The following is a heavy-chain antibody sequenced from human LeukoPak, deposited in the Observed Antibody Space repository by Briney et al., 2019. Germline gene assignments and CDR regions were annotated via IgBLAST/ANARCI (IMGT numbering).Heavy chain of an antibody. CDR2: IYYSRST. CDR3: ARGRLRYYFDY. CDR1: GGSISSYY. Sequence: SETLSLTCTVSGGSISSYYWSWIRQPPGKGLEWIGYIYYSRSTNYNPSLKSRVTISVDTSKNQFSLKLSSVTAADTAVYYCARGRLRYYFDYWGQGTLVTVSS. V-gene: IGHV4-59*01. J-gene: IGHJ4*02. D-gene: IGHD6-25*01.